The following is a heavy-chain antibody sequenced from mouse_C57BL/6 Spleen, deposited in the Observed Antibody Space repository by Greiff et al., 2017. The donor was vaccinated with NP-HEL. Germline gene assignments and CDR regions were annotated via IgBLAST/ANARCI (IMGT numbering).Heavy chain of an antibody. CDR1: GFTFSSYA. J-gene: IGHJ2*01. D-gene: IGHD3-1*01. V-gene: IGHV5-9-1*02. CDR2: IISGGDYL. CDR3: TRDRGYYDY. Sequence: EVQLVESGEGLVKPGGSLKLSCAASGFTFSSYAMSWVRQTPEKRLVWVAYIISGGDYLYYAATVKGRFTISRDNARNTPYLQMSSLKSEDTAMYYCTRDRGYYDYWGQGTTLTVSS.